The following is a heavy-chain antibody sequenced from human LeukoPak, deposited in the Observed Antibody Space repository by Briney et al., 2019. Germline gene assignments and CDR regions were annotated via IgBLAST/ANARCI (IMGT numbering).Heavy chain of an antibody. Sequence: PSETLSLTCTVSGGSISSYYWGWIRQPPGKGLEWIGYIYYSGSTNYNPSLKSRVTISVDTSKNQFSLKLSSVTAADTAVYYCARDFTVAGTGAFDIWGQGTMVTVSS. CDR2: IYYSGST. V-gene: IGHV4-59*01. CDR1: GGSISSYY. CDR3: ARDFTVAGTGAFDI. D-gene: IGHD6-19*01. J-gene: IGHJ3*02.